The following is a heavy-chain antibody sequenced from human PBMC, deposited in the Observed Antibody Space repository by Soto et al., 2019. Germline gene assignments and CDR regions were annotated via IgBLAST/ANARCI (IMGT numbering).Heavy chain of an antibody. CDR3: TSPLGDDYYDSSGPVSGWFDP. CDR2: IRSKAYGGTT. D-gene: IGHD3-22*01. J-gene: IGHJ5*02. CDR1: GFTFGDYA. Sequence: GGSLRLSCTASGFTFGDYAMSWFRQAPGKGLEWVGFIRSKAYGGTTEYAASVKGRFTISRDDSKSIAYLQMNSLKTEDTAVYYCTSPLGDDYYDSSGPVSGWFDPWGQGTLVTVSS. V-gene: IGHV3-49*03.